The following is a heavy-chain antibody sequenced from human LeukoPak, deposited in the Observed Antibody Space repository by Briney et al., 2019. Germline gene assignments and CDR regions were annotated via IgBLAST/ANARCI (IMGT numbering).Heavy chain of an antibody. CDR1: GYTFTSYY. D-gene: IGHD5-18*01. J-gene: IGHJ4*02. V-gene: IGHV1-46*01. CDR3: ARSLAMATPYFDY. Sequence: ASVKVSCKASGYTFTSYYMHWVRQAPGQGLEWTGIINPSGGSTSYAQKFQGRVTMTRDMSTSTVYMELSSLRSEDTAVYYCARSLAMATPYFDYWGQGTLVTVSS. CDR2: INPSGGST.